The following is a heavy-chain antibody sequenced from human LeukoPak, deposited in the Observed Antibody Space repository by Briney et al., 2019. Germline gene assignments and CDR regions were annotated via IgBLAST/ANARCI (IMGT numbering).Heavy chain of an antibody. CDR1: GGSISSYY. D-gene: IGHD6-13*01. Sequence: KPSETLSLTSTVSGGSISSYYWSWIRQPAGKGLEWIGRIYTSGSTNYNPSLKSRVTMSVDTSKNQFSLKLSSVTAADTAVYYCARDGGAGSSWYYYGMDVWGQGTTITVSS. V-gene: IGHV4-4*07. CDR2: IYTSGST. CDR3: ARDGGAGSSWYYYGMDV. J-gene: IGHJ6*02.